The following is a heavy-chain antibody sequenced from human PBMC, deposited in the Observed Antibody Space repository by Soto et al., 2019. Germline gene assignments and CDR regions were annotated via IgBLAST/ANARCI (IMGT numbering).Heavy chain of an antibody. CDR3: ARDRPYSQGRYGMDI. J-gene: IGHJ6*02. V-gene: IGHV1-69*06. D-gene: IGHD2-15*01. Sequence: QVQLVQSGAEVRKPGFSVKVSCKPSGGTFSVNGVSWVRQAPGQGLEWMGGIIPMFATANYAQKFQGRVTITADKSTGTVYMELSSLRSEDTAVYYCARDRPYSQGRYGMDIWGQGTMVTVS. CDR1: GGTFSVNG. CDR2: IIPMFATA.